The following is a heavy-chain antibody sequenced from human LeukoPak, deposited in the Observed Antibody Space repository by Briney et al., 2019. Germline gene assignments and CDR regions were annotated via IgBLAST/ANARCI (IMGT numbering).Heavy chain of an antibody. J-gene: IGHJ4*02. D-gene: IGHD3-16*02. CDR2: IYYSGST. CDR3: ARVCRDDYVWGRYRYFDY. V-gene: IGHV4-59*01. CDR1: GGSISSYY. Sequence: PSETLSLTCTVSGGSISSYYWSWIRQPPGKGLEWIGYIYYSGSTNYNPSLKSRVTISVDTSKNQFSLKLSSVTAADTALYYFARVCRDDYVWGRYRYFDYWGQGTLVTVSS.